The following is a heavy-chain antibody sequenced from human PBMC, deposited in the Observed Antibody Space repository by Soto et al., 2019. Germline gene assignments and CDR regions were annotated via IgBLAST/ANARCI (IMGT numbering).Heavy chain of an antibody. CDR3: ARHGYYDSSGYYYALDYYYGMDV. CDR1: GYSFTSYW. CDR2: IYPGDSDT. Sequence: GESLKISCKGSGYSFTSYWIGWVRQMPGKGLEWMGIIYPGDSDTRYSPSFQGQVTISADKCISTAYLQWSSLKASDTAMYYCARHGYYDSSGYYYALDYYYGMDVWGQGTTVTVSS. J-gene: IGHJ6*02. V-gene: IGHV5-51*01. D-gene: IGHD3-22*01.